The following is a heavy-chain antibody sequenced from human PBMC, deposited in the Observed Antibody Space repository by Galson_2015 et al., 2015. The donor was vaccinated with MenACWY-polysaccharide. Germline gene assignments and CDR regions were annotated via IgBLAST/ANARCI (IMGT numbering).Heavy chain of an antibody. D-gene: IGHD3-16*02. CDR1: GLTFRGSG. Sequence: SLRLSCAASGLTFRGSGMHWVRQAPGKGLEWVAVIQNDGSKKKYIDSVKGRFTISRDNSKNTLYLEMNSLRAEDTALYYCAGEGSPIVLHAFYVLGHGTMVTVSS. V-gene: IGHV3-33*01. CDR3: AGEGSPIVLHAFYV. CDR2: IQNDGSKK. J-gene: IGHJ3*01.